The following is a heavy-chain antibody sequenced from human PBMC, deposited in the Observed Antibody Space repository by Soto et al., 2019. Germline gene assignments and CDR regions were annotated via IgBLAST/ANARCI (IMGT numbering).Heavy chain of an antibody. CDR2: IYPGDSDT. Sequence: GESLKISCKGSGYSFTSYWIGWARQMPGKGLEWMGIIYPGDSDTRYSPSFQGQVTISADKSISTAYVQWSSLKASDTAMYYCARQRYGGKYYYGMDVRAQGPTVPVSS. D-gene: IGHD5-18*01. J-gene: IGHJ6*02. CDR3: ARQRYGGKYYYGMDV. CDR1: GYSFTSYW. V-gene: IGHV5-51*01.